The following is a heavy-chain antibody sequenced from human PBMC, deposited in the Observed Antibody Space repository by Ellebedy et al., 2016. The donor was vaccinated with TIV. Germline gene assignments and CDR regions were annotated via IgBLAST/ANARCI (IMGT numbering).Heavy chain of an antibody. V-gene: IGHV4-59*01. Sequence: MPSETLSLTCTVAGGYISGDHGSWIAQPPGPGLAWDEYITYYGRTNYNPSLKRRLTISLDTSKNQFSLKLTSVTAADTAIYFCARDRRELKLRGLNPWGQGTLVSVSS. D-gene: IGHD4-17*01. J-gene: IGHJ5*02. CDR3: ARDRRELKLRGLNP. CDR1: GGYISGDH. CDR2: ITYYGRT.